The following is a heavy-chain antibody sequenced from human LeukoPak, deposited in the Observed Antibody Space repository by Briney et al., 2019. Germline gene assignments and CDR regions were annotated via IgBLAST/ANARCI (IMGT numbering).Heavy chain of an antibody. CDR1: GFTFDDYA. V-gene: IGHV3-9*01. CDR2: ISWNSGNI. D-gene: IGHD1-26*01. CDR3: AKGSGGYYDAFDL. Sequence: GGSLRLSCAASGFTFDDYAMHWVRQGPGKGLEWVSGISWNSGNIGYADSVKGRFTISRDNTETSLYLQMNSLRAEDTALYYCAKGSGGYYDAFDLWGQGTMVTVSS. J-gene: IGHJ3*01.